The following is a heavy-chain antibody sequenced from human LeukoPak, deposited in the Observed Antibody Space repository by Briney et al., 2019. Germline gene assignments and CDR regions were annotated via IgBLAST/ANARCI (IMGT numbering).Heavy chain of an antibody. CDR3: AKSYDSSGYYFDC. D-gene: IGHD3-22*01. CDR1: GFTFSSYV. V-gene: IGHV3-30*18. Sequence: GGSLRLSCAASGFTFSSYVMHWVRQAPGKGLEWVAVISYDGSNKYYADSVKGRFTISRDNSKNTLYLQMNSLRAEDTAVYYCAKSYDSSGYYFDCWGQGTLVTVSS. CDR2: ISYDGSNK. J-gene: IGHJ4*02.